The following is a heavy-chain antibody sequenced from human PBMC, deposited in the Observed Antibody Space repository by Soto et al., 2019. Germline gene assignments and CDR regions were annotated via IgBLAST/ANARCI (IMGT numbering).Heavy chain of an antibody. J-gene: IGHJ4*02. Sequence: EVQLVESGGGLVQPGESLRLSCADSEFTFSNYWVHWVRQAPGKGLVWVSRIDSDGSRITYADFVKGRFTISRDNAKNTVYLHMNSLTAEDTAVYYCVRTSLVVAVATREDFWGQGTLVTVSS. CDR2: IDSDGSRI. V-gene: IGHV3-74*01. D-gene: IGHD2-15*01. CDR3: VRTSLVVAVATREDF. CDR1: EFTFSNYW.